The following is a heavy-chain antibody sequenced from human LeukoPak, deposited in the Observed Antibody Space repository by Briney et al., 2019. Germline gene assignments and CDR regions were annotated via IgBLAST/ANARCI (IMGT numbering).Heavy chain of an antibody. CDR2: VSYDGNLQ. J-gene: IGHJ4*02. CDR1: GFIFSNYA. Sequence: PGGSLRLSCAASGFIFSNYAIHWVRQAPGKGLEWVAAVSYDGNLQHYADAVKGRFTVSRDNSKNTLSLQMNSLRAEDTAVYYCARDRDWAFDYWGQGILVTVSS. CDR3: ARDRDWAFDY. V-gene: IGHV3-30*03. D-gene: IGHD2-21*01.